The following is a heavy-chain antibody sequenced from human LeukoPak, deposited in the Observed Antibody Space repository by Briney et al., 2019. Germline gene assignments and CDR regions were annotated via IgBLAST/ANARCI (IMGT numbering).Heavy chain of an antibody. Sequence: GGSLRLSCAASGFTFSSYWMHWVRQAPGKGLLWVSRINSDGSSTSYADSVKGRFTISRDNAKNTLYLQMNSLRAEDTAVYYCARVSNDYGDPYYFDYWGQGTLVTVSS. CDR1: GFTFSSYW. J-gene: IGHJ4*02. D-gene: IGHD4-17*01. CDR3: ARVSNDYGDPYYFDY. CDR2: INSDGSST. V-gene: IGHV3-74*01.